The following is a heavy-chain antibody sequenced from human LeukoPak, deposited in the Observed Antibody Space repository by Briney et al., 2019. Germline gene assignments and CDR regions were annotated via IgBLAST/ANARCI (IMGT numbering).Heavy chain of an antibody. CDR1: GYSFTSYY. CDR2: INPSGGST. J-gene: IGHJ5*02. Sequence: ASVKVSCKASGYSFTSYYMHWVRQAPGQGLEWMGIINPSGGSTSYAQKFQGRVTMTRDMSTRTDYMELSSLRYEDTAVYYCARDVSSTSSWWFDPWGQGTLVIVSS. V-gene: IGHV1-46*01. CDR3: ARDVSSTSSWWFDP. D-gene: IGHD2-2*01.